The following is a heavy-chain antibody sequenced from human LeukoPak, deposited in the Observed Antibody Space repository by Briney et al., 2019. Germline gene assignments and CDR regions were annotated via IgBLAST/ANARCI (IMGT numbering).Heavy chain of an antibody. CDR3: ARGSMAARPSWFDP. V-gene: IGHV3-48*01. J-gene: IGHJ5*02. CDR2: ISSTSSPI. D-gene: IGHD6-6*01. Sequence: YISSTSSPIYYASSLKGPFTISRDNPKNSLYLQMNSLRAEDTAVYYCARGSMAARPSWFDPWGQGTLVTVSS.